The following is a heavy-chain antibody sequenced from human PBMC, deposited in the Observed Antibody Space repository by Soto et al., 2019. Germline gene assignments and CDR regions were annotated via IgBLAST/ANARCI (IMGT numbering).Heavy chain of an antibody. D-gene: IGHD2-2*01. CDR1: GGSFSGYY. V-gene: IGHV4-34*01. Sequence: SETLSLTCAVYGGSFSGYYWSWIRQPPGKGLEWIGEINHSGSTNYNPSLKSRVTISVDTSKNQFSLKLSSVTAADTAVYYCARGRAGRYCSSTSCQASPQRSYYYYYYMDVWGKGTTVTVSS. CDR3: ARGRAGRYCSSTSCQASPQRSYYYYYYMDV. J-gene: IGHJ6*03. CDR2: INHSGST.